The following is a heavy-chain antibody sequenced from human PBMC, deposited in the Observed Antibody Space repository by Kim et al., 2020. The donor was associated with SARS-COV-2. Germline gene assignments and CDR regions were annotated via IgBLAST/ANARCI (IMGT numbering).Heavy chain of an antibody. J-gene: IGHJ4*02. CDR3: ARDPQESEHLLDY. D-gene: IGHD1-26*01. V-gene: IGHV3-7*01. CDR1: GFIFNNYW. Sequence: GGSLRLSCVASGFIFNNYWMGWVRQAPGKGLEWVANMNPDGSEKYYLDSVKGRFAISRDNGKNTLYLQMNSLRAEDTAVYYCARDPQESEHLLDYWGQGTVVTVSS. CDR2: MNPDGSEK.